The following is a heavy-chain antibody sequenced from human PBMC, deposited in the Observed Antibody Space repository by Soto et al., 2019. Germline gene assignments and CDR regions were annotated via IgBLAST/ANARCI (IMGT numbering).Heavy chain of an antibody. V-gene: IGHV3-48*02. D-gene: IGHD2-8*02. CDR2: IITTGGNM. CDR1: GFSFSTYS. J-gene: IGHJ3*02. CDR3: ARDTGYAFDI. Sequence: GGSLRLSCVASGFSFSTYSMNWVRQAPGKGLEWLSYIITTGGNMFYADSVRGRFTISRDNGKNSVYLQMNSLRDEDTAVYYCARDTGYAFDIWGQGTRVTVSS.